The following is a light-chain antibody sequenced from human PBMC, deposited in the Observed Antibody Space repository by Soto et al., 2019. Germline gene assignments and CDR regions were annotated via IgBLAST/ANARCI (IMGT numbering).Light chain of an antibody. V-gene: IGKV3-11*01. CDR2: DAS. J-gene: IGKJ4*01. CDR1: QSVSSY. Sequence: VLTQSSATLSFSLGERATLSCRASQSVSSYLAWYPQKPGQAPRLLIYDASKRATGIPARFSGSGSGTDFTLTISSLEPEDFAVYYCQQRSNWPHTFGGGTKVDIK. CDR3: QQRSNWPHT.